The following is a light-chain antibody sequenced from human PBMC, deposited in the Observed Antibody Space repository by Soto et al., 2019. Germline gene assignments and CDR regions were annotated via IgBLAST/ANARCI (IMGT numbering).Light chain of an antibody. CDR2: TTF. CDR3: QQYNSWPRT. Sequence: EVVMTHSPATLSVAAGERATFSCRASQSVGSNLAWYQQKPGQAPSLLIYTTFTRAAGVPARFSGSGSGTQFTLTINSLQTEDFGLYYCQQYNSWPRTFGQGTKVDIK. CDR1: QSVGSN. V-gene: IGKV3-15*01. J-gene: IGKJ1*01.